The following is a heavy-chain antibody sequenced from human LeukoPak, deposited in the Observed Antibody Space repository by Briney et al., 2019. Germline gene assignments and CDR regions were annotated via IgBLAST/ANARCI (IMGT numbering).Heavy chain of an antibody. CDR3: AKDAYSGYGDFDY. CDR1: GFTFSSYG. CDR2: IRYDGSNK. V-gene: IGHV3-30*02. J-gene: IGHJ4*02. D-gene: IGHD4-17*01. Sequence: PGGSLRLSCAASGFTFSSYGMHWVRQAPGKGLEWVAFIRYDGSNKYYADSVKGRFTISRDNSKNALYLQMNSLRAEDTAVYYCAKDAYSGYGDFDYWGQGTLVTVSS.